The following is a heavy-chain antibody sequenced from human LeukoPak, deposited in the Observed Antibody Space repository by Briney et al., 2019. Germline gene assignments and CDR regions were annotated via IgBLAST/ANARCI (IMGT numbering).Heavy chain of an antibody. Sequence: PSETLSLTCTVSGGSISSSSYYWGWIRQPPGKGLEWIGSIYYSGSTYYNPSLKSRVTISVDTSKNQFSLKLSSVTAADTAVYYCARHLYSSGPMGLDYWGQGTLVTVSS. D-gene: IGHD6-19*01. J-gene: IGHJ4*02. CDR2: IYYSGST. CDR3: ARHLYSSGPMGLDY. V-gene: IGHV4-39*01. CDR1: GGSISSSSYY.